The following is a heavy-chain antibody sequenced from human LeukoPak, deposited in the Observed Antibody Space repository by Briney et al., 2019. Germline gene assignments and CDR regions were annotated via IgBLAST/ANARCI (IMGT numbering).Heavy chain of an antibody. V-gene: IGHV3-30*04. D-gene: IGHD3-10*01. CDR2: ISYDGSNK. CDR1: GFTFSSYA. CDR3: ARVAMVRGVTRYYFDY. J-gene: IGHJ4*02. Sequence: SGGSLRLSCAASGFTFSSYAMHWVRQAPGKGLEWVAVISYDGSNKYYADSVKGRFTISRDNSKNTLYLQMNSLRAEDTAVYYCARVAMVRGVTRYYFDYWAREPWSPPPQ.